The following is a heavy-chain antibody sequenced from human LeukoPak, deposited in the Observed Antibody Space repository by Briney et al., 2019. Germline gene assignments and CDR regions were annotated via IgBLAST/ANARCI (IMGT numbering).Heavy chain of an antibody. CDR3: ARVRSGSGNDYYYYMDV. J-gene: IGHJ6*03. Sequence: GASVKLSCKASGYTFTSYYMHWVRQAPGQGLEWMGIINPSGGSTNYAQKFQGRVTMTRDTSKSTVYMDLTSLRSEDTAVYYCARVRSGSGNDYYYYMDVWGKGTTVTVSS. CDR1: GYTFTSYY. CDR2: INPSGGST. V-gene: IGHV1-46*03. D-gene: IGHD3-10*01.